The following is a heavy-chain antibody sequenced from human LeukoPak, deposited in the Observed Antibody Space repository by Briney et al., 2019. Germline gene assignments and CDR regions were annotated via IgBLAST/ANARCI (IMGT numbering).Heavy chain of an antibody. CDR3: ARDEIPMVRGVRADAFDI. CDR1: GYTFTSYY. Sequence: ASVKVSCKASGYTFTSYYMHWVRQAPGQGLEWMGIINPSGGSTSYAQKFQGRVTMTTDTSTSTAYMELRSLRSDDTAVYYCARDEIPMVRGVRADAFDIWGQGTMVTVSS. J-gene: IGHJ3*02. D-gene: IGHD3-10*01. CDR2: INPSGGST. V-gene: IGHV1-46*01.